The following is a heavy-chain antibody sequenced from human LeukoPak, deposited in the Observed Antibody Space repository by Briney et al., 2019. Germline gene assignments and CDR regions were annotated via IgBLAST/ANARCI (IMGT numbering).Heavy chain of an antibody. D-gene: IGHD3-16*02. Sequence: GGFLRLSCAASGFTFSSYAMSWVRQAPGKGLEWVSAISGSGGSTYYADSVKGRFTISRDNSKNTLYLQMNSLRAEDTAVYYCAKAPFMITFGGVIATYFDYWGQGTLVTVSS. CDR2: ISGSGGST. V-gene: IGHV3-23*01. CDR3: AKAPFMITFGGVIATYFDY. J-gene: IGHJ4*02. CDR1: GFTFSSYA.